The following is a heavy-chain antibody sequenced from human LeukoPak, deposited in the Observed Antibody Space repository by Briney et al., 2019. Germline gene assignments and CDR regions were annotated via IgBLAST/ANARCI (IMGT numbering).Heavy chain of an antibody. J-gene: IGHJ4*02. CDR3: ARGEYYYDSSGYYFDY. D-gene: IGHD3-22*01. V-gene: IGHV3-7*01. Sequence: GGSLRLSCAASGFTLSSYWMSWVRQAPEKGLEWVANIKQDGSEKYYVDSVKGRFTISRDNAKNSLYLQMNSLRAEDTAVYYCARGEYYYDSSGYYFDYWGQGTLVTVSS. CDR1: GFTLSSYW. CDR2: IKQDGSEK.